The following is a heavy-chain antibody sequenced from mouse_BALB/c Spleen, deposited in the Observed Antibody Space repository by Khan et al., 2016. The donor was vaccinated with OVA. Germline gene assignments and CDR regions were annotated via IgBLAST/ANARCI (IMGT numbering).Heavy chain of an antibody. CDR1: GFTFTDYY. V-gene: IGHV7-3*02. CDR3: ARDGGHYCGYDAMDY. D-gene: IGHD1-2*01. CDR2: ISNNANYYTT. Sequence: EVELVESGGGLVQPGGSLRLSCATSGFTFTDYYMSWVRQPPGKALEWLGFISNNANYYTTEYITSVQGRFTISCANSQCILFLHMNTLRAEASATCSGARDGGHYCGYDAMDYGGQGTSVTVAA. J-gene: IGHJ4*01.